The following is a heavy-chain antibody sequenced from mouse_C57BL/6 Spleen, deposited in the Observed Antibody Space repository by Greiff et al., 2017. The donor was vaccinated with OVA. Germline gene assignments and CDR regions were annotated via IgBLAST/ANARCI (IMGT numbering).Heavy chain of an antibody. V-gene: IGHV1-85*01. J-gene: IGHJ3*01. CDR3: AREEDPLLLREGFAY. CDR1: GYTFTSYD. CDR2: IYPRDGST. Sequence: QVQLQQSGPELVKPGASVKLSCKASGYTFTSYDINWVKQRPGQGLEWIGWIYPRDGSTKYNEKFKGKATLTVDTSSSTAYMELHSLTSEDSAVYVWAREEDPLLLREGFAYWGQGTLVTVSA. D-gene: IGHD1-1*01.